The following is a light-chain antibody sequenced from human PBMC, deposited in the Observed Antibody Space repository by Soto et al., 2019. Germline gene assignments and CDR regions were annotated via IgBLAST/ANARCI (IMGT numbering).Light chain of an antibody. CDR1: QRITTY. CDR3: QHPYSTRYT. J-gene: IGKJ2*01. V-gene: IGKV1-39*01. Sequence: IQMTQSPSSLSASVGDRVTITCRASQRITTYLNWYQQKPGEAPKLLISTSGTLQRGVPSRSRGDGSGTDLTLTITALRPGDFATYFCQHPYSTRYTFGQGTKLEIK. CDR2: TSG.